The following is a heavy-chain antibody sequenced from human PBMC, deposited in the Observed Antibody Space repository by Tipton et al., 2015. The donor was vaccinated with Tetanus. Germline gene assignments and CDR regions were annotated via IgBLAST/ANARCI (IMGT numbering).Heavy chain of an antibody. D-gene: IGHD1-26*01. CDR2: ISWNSGSI. J-gene: IGHJ5*02. CDR3: AKDQGADRDESRGNWFDP. Sequence: SLRLSCAASGFTFDDYAMHWVRQAPGKGLEWVSGISWNSGSIGYADSVKGRFTISRDNAKNSLYPQMNSLRAEDTALYYCAKDQGADRDESRGNWFDPWGQGTLVTVSS. V-gene: IGHV3-9*01. CDR1: GFTFDDYA.